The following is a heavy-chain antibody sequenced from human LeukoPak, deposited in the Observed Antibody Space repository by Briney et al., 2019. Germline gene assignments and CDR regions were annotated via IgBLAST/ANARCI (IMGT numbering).Heavy chain of an antibody. V-gene: IGHV3-48*03. CDR1: GFTFSSYE. J-gene: IGHJ4*02. CDR3: ARDPGCSGGSCYSSFDY. CDR2: ISSSGSTI. D-gene: IGHD2-15*01. Sequence: GGSLRLSCAASGFTFSSYEMNWVRQAPGKGLEWVSYISSSGSTIYYAGSVKGRFTISRDNAKNSLYLQMNSLRAEDTAVCYCARDPGCSGGSCYSSFDYWGQGTLVTVSS.